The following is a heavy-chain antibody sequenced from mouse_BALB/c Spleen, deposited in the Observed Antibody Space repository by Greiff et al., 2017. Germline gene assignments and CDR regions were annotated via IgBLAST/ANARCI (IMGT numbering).Heavy chain of an antibody. J-gene: IGHJ4*01. CDR3: ARWLLQGYYAMDY. Sequence: QVQLKESGPELVKPGASVKISCKASGYAFSSSWMNWVKQRPGQGLEWIGRIYPGDGDTNYNGKFKGKATLTADKSSSTAYMQLSSLTSVDSAVYFCARWLLQGYYAMDYWGQGTSVTVSS. CDR1: GYAFSSSW. V-gene: IGHV1-82*01. D-gene: IGHD2-3*01. CDR2: IYPGDGDT.